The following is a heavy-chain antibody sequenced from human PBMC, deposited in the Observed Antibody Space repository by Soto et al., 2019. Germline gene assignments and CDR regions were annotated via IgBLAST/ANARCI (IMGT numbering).Heavy chain of an antibody. CDR1: GDSISSDVYY. V-gene: IGHV4-30-4*01. CDR3: ARGAYSDSSSYFDY. J-gene: IGHJ4*02. D-gene: IGHD6-6*01. Sequence: QVQLQESGPGLVKPSQTLSLTCTVSGDSISSDVYYWTWIRQPPGKGLEWIGYIYYSGNTYSSPSIQSRVTISVDTSRNQFTLKLNSVTAADTAVYYCARGAYSDSSSYFDYWGQGTLVTVSS. CDR2: IYYSGNT.